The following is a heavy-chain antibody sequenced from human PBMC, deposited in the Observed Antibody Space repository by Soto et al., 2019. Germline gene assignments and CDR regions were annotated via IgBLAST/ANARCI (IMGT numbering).Heavy chain of an antibody. D-gene: IGHD2-15*01. J-gene: IGHJ6*02. CDR2: IIPSFAAA. V-gene: IGHV1-69*01. CDR3: ARWRKITWCCGMAV. CDR1: GDTFRRYT. Sequence: QVRLVQSGAAVKKPGSSVTVSCKTSGDTFRRYTINWVRQAPGQGLEWMGGIIPSFAAAKYAQKFQDGVNITADESTSPAYMELRSLRSYDTAVYYWARWRKITWCCGMAVGSHWTTFTVSS.